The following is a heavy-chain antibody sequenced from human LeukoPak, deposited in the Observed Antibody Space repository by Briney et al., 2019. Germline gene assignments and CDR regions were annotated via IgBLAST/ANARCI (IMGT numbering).Heavy chain of an antibody. D-gene: IGHD3-3*01. CDR3: AREGGFYRPLDY. CDR1: GGSVTSTNW. CDR2: VHLDGRT. J-gene: IGHJ4*02. V-gene: IGHV4-4*02. Sequence: PSKTLSLTCDVSGGSVTSTNWWTWARQPPGKGLEWIGEVHLDGRTNYNPSLESRLTMSVDVSENQVSLKLTSVTAADTAVYYCAREGGFYRPLDYSGQGTLVTVSS.